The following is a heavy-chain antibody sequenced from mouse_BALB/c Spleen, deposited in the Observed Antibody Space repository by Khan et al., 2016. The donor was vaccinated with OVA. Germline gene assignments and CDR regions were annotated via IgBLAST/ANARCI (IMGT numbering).Heavy chain of an antibody. J-gene: IGHJ2*01. CDR1: GFTFSNFG. CDR3: ARSFFYGYYFDQ. Sequence: EVQLVESGGGLVQPGGSRKLSCVASGFTFSNFGMHWVRQAPEKGLEWVAYISGDSSTIYYTDTMKGRFTISRNNPKKTLFLKLTSLGSDDMTMYYCARSFFYGYYFDQWGQGTTLTVSS. CDR2: ISGDSSTI. V-gene: IGHV5-17*02. D-gene: IGHD1-1*01.